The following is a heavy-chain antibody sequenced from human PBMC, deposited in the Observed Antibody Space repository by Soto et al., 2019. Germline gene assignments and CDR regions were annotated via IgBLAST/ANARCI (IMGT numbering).Heavy chain of an antibody. CDR2: ISYDGNNK. Sequence: GGSLRLSCAASGFTFSTYGMHWVRQAPGKGLEWVAVISYDGNNKYYADSVKGRFTISRDNSKNTLYLQMNSLRAEDTAVYYCARDGTRQNRGYSYGYHFGVYYYGMDVWGQGTTVTVSS. CDR3: ARDGTRQNRGYSYGYHFGVYYYGMDV. D-gene: IGHD5-18*01. CDR1: GFTFSTYG. J-gene: IGHJ6*02. V-gene: IGHV3-30*03.